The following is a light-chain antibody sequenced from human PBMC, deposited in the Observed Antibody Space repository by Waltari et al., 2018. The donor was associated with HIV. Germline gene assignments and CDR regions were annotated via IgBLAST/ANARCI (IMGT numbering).Light chain of an antibody. CDR1: SSDVGGYNY. V-gene: IGLV2-8*01. CDR2: EVI. Sequence: QSALTQPPSASGSPGQSVTISCTGTSSDVGGYNYVSCYQQHPGKAPIYIIYEVIKGPSVVPDRFSGSKSGNTSSLTVSVLQAEDEADYYCSSYAGSNWVFGGGTKLTVL. CDR3: SSYAGSNWV. J-gene: IGLJ3*02.